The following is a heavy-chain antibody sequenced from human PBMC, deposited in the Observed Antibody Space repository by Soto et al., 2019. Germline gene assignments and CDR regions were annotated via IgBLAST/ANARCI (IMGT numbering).Heavy chain of an antibody. D-gene: IGHD1-26*01. CDR2: IRETGNT. CDR3: AKQQMGVIRALDY. V-gene: IGHV3-23*01. J-gene: IGHJ4*02. Sequence: GSVRLSCASSGFTVSNYAMSWIRQAPGKGLEWVSTIRETGNTYYADSVRGRFATSRDNSENTLYLQMSSLRAEDTAVYYCAKQQMGVIRALDYWGQGTLVTVSS. CDR1: GFTVSNYA.